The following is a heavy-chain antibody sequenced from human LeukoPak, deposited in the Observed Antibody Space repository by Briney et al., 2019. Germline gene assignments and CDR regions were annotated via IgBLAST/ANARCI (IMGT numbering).Heavy chain of an antibody. CDR3: AILYLEMATIFDY. V-gene: IGHV1-46*01. D-gene: IGHD5-24*01. CDR1: GYTFTSYG. J-gene: IGHJ4*02. CDR2: INPSGGST. Sequence: GASVKVSCKASGYTFTSYGISWVRQAPGQGLEWMGIINPSGGSTSYAQKFQGRVTMTRDTSTSTVYMELSSLRSEDTAVYYCAILYLEMATIFDYWGQGTLVTVSS.